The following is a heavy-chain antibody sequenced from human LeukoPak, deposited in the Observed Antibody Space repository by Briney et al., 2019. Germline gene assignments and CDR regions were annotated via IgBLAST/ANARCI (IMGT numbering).Heavy chain of an antibody. Sequence: GGSLRLSCAASGFTFSSYSMNWVRQAPGKGLEWVSSISSSSSYIYYADSVKGRFTISRDNAKNSLYLQMNSLRAKDTAVYYCARDAHYYDSSGITPFDYWGQGTLVTVSS. V-gene: IGHV3-21*01. J-gene: IGHJ4*02. D-gene: IGHD3-22*01. CDR1: GFTFSSYS. CDR3: ARDAHYYDSSGITPFDY. CDR2: ISSSSSYI.